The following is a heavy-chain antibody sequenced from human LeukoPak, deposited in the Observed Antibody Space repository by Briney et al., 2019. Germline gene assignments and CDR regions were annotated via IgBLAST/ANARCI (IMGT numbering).Heavy chain of an antibody. V-gene: IGHV4-4*02. J-gene: IGHJ4*02. CDR1: GGSISSSNW. Sequence: SETLSLTCAVSGGSISSSNWWSWVRQPPGQGLEWIGEIYYSGNTNYNPSLKSRVTISIDNSKNHFSLNLTSVTAADTAVYYCARDLGVAGSLDSWGQGTLVTVSS. CDR2: IYYSGNT. CDR3: ARDLGVAGSLDS. D-gene: IGHD6-19*01.